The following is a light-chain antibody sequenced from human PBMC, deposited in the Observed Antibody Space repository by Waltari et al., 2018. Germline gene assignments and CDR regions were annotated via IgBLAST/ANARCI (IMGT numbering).Light chain of an antibody. Sequence: QSVLTQPPSASGTPGQRVTISCSGSSSNLGSNYVYWYQQLPGTAPKLLIYRNNRRPSGVPDRVSGSKSCTSASLAIRGLRSEDEADYYCAAWDDSLSGVVCGGGTKLTVL. CDR2: RNN. J-gene: IGLJ2*01. V-gene: IGLV1-47*01. CDR3: AAWDDSLSGVV. CDR1: SSNLGSNY.